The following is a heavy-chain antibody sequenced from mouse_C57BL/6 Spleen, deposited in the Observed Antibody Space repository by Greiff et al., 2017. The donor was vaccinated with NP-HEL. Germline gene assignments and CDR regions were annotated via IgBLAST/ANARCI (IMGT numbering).Heavy chain of an antibody. CDR3: ARGSGKDSRWYFEV. V-gene: IGHV1-53*01. J-gene: IGHJ1*03. CDR2: INPSNGGT. CDR1: GYTFTSYW. D-gene: IGHD1-1*01. Sequence: VQLQQSGTELVKPGASVKLSCKASGYTFTSYWMHWVKQRPGQGLEWIGNINPSNGGTNYNEKFKSKATLTVDKSSSTAYMQLSSLTSEDSAVYYCARGSGKDSRWYFEVWGTGTTVTVSS.